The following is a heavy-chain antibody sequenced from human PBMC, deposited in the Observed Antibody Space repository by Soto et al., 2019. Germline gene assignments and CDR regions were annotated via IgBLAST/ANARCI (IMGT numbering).Heavy chain of an antibody. V-gene: IGHV4-59*08. J-gene: IGHJ6*03. CDR1: GGSISSYY. Sequence: PSETLSLTCTVSGGSISSYYWSWLRQPPGKGLEWIGYIYYSGSTNYNPSPKSRVTISVDTSKNQFSLKLSSVTAADTAVYYCARPSADEYDHYYYMDVWGKGTTVTVSS. CDR3: ARPSADEYDHYYYMDV. D-gene: IGHD3-16*01. CDR2: IYYSGST.